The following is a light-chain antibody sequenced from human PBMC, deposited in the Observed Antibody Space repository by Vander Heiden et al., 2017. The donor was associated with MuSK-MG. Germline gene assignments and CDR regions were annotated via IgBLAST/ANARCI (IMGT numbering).Light chain of an antibody. J-gene: IGKJ4*02. V-gene: IGKV3-15*01. Sequence: IVLTQSPATLSVSPGERASLSCRASQSVSSNLAWYQQKPGQAPRLLIYGASTRATGIPARFSGSGSGTEFTLTISSLQSEDFALYYCQQYNNWPLTFGDGTKVEIK. CDR2: GAS. CDR3: QQYNNWPLT. CDR1: QSVSSN.